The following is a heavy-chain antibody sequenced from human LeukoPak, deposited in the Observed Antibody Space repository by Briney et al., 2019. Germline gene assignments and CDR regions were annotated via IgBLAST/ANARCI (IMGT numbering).Heavy chain of an antibody. CDR3: ASQPRHIVGATFVGYYMDV. CDR1: GFTFSSYG. V-gene: IGHV3-33*01. Sequence: GGSLRLSCAASGFTFSSYGMHWVRQAPGKGLEWVAVIWYDGSNKYYADSVKGRFTISRDNSKITLYLQMNSLRAEDTAVYYCASQPRHIVGATFVGYYMDVWGKGTTVTVPS. D-gene: IGHD1-26*01. J-gene: IGHJ6*03. CDR2: IWYDGSNK.